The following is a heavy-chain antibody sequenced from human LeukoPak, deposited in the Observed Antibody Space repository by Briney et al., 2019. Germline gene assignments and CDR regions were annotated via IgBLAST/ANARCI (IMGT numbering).Heavy chain of an antibody. CDR3: ARLRDYTSGWLGQFEP. D-gene: IGHD6-19*01. V-gene: IGHV4-39*01. Sequence: SETLSLTCTVSGGSISSSSYYWTWIRQPPGKGLQWLGEINQSGTTNYNPSLKSRMRISIDTSNNQFSLRLTSATAADTAVYYCARLRDYTSGWLGQFEPWGQGTLVIVSS. CDR2: INQSGTT. CDR1: GGSISSSSYY. J-gene: IGHJ5*02.